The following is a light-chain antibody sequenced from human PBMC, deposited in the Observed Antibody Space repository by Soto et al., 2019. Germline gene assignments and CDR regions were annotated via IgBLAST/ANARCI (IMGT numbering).Light chain of an antibody. V-gene: IGKV3-15*01. CDR3: QQYNNWPPWT. Sequence: EIVMTPFPATLSVSPGETAPLSCRVGQSVSCNLAWHQQTPGEAPRLLIYGSSTRATSIPARFSGSGSGTEFTLTISSLQSEDFAVYYCQQYNNWPPWTFGQGAKVDI. CDR2: GSS. CDR1: QSVSCN. J-gene: IGKJ1*01.